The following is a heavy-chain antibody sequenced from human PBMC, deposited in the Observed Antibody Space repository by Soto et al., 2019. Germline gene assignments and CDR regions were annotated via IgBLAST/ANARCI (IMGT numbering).Heavy chain of an antibody. Sequence: QVQLVESGGGVVQPGRSLRLSCAASGFTFSSYGMHWVRQAPGKGLEWVAVISYDGSNKYYADSVKGRFTISRDNSKNTLYLEMDSLGGGDTAVYYCAKGAGGVVVAAGQGAFDIWGQGTMVTVSS. CDR1: GFTFSSYG. CDR2: ISYDGSNK. CDR3: AKGAGGVVVAAGQGAFDI. D-gene: IGHD2-15*01. V-gene: IGHV3-30*18. J-gene: IGHJ3*02.